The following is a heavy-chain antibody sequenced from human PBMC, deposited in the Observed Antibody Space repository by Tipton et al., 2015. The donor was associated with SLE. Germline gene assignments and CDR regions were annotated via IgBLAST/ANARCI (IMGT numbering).Heavy chain of an antibody. Sequence: TLSLTCVISGGSISTNSWWSWVRQSPGKGLEWLGQIYHTGSTRHNPSLKSRVTVSVDRSKNQFSLTLYSVTAADTAVYYCARGYQLPLGPYYYYYMDVWGKGTTVTVSS. D-gene: IGHD2-2*01. V-gene: IGHV4-4*02. CDR3: ARGYQLPLGPYYYYYMDV. CDR2: IYHTGST. J-gene: IGHJ6*03. CDR1: GGSISTNSW.